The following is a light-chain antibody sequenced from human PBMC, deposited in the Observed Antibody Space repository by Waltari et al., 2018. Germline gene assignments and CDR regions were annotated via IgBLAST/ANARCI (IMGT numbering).Light chain of an antibody. V-gene: IGKV1-27*01. CDR2: GAS. J-gene: IGKJ4*01. CDR1: QYINTD. CDR3: QNFDSVPLT. Sequence: DIQMTQSPSSLSASVGARVTISCRASQYINTDLAWYQQNVGEVPKLLFYGASTLQSGVPSRFSGSGSGTDFTLTITDLQPEDVATYYCQNFDSVPLTFGGGTKVELK.